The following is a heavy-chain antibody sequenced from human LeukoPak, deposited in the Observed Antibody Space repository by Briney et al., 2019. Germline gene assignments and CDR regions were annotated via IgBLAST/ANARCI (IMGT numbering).Heavy chain of an antibody. D-gene: IGHD2-21*01. CDR1: GFTFNTYA. Sequence: PGGSLRLSCAASGFTFNTYAMSWVRQAPGKGLEWVSGVSGSGSNTYYADSVKGRFTISRDNSKNTLYLEMNSLRAEATAVYYCARDRCGDICFYGLDVWGQGTTVSVSS. V-gene: IGHV3-23*01. CDR2: VSGSGSNT. J-gene: IGHJ6*02. CDR3: ARDRCGDICFYGLDV.